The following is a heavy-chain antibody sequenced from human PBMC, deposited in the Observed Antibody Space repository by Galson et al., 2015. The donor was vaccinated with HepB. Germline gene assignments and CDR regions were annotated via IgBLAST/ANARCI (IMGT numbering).Heavy chain of an antibody. CDR2: ISSSSSTI. CDR1: GFTFSTYT. Sequence: SLRLSCAASGFTFSTYTMNWVRQAPGKGLEWVSYISSSSSTIYYADSVKGRFTISRDNAKNSLYLQMNSLRAEDTAVYYCASDSGIAVAGWSLVDYWGQGTLVTVSS. CDR3: ASDSGIAVAGWSLVDY. J-gene: IGHJ4*02. V-gene: IGHV3-48*04. D-gene: IGHD6-19*01.